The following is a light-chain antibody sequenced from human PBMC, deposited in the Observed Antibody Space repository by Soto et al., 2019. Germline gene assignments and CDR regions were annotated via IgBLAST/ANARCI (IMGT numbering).Light chain of an antibody. V-gene: IGKV1-9*01. CDR3: QQLKSYPIT. J-gene: IGKJ5*01. Sequence: IQLTQSPSSLSASVGDRVTLTCRASQGVSSYLAWYQQKPGKAPKLLIYAASTLQGGVPSRFSGSGSGTDFTLTITSLQHEDFATYYCQQLKSYPITFGQGTRLEIK. CDR2: AAS. CDR1: QGVSSY.